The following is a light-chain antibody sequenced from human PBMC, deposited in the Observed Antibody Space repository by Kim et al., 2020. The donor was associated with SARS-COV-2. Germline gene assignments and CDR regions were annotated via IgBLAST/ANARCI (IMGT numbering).Light chain of an antibody. V-gene: IGKV4-1*01. J-gene: IGKJ4*01. CDR1: QSVLYSSNNKNY. Sequence: DIVMTQSPDSLAVSLGERATINCKSSQSVLYSSNNKNYLAWYQQKPGQPPKVVIYWASTRESGVPDRFSGSGSGTDFTLTISSLQAEDVAVYYCQQHYTTPLTFGGGTKVDIK. CDR2: WAS. CDR3: QQHYTTPLT.